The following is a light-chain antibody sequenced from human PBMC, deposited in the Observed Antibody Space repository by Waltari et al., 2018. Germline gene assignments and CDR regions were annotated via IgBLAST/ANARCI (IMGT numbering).Light chain of an antibody. Sequence: EIVMTQSPATLSVSPGERATLSCRASQSVSIYLAWYQQKPGQRPRLLIYVASTRATGVPARFRGSGSGTEFTLTISSLQSEDFAVYYCQQNMNWITFGQGTRLEIK. CDR3: QQNMNWIT. CDR1: QSVSIY. V-gene: IGKV3-15*01. J-gene: IGKJ5*01. CDR2: VAS.